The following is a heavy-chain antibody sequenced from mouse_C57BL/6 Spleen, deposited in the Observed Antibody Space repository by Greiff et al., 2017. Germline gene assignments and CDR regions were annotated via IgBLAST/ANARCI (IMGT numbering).Heavy chain of an antibody. CDR3: ARRDYGSSFAY. CDR1: GYAFSSYW. V-gene: IGHV1-80*01. Sequence: VKLMESGAELVKPGASVKISCKASGYAFSSYWMNWVKQRPGKGLEWIGQIYPGDGDTNYNGKFKGKATLTADKSSSTAYMQLSSLTSEDSAVYFCARRDYGSSFAYWGQGTLVTVSA. J-gene: IGHJ3*01. D-gene: IGHD1-1*01. CDR2: IYPGDGDT.